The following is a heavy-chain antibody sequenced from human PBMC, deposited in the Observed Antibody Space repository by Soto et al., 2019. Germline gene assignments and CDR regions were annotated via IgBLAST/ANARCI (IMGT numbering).Heavy chain of an antibody. D-gene: IGHD6-19*01. J-gene: IGHJ4*02. CDR3: ARVGRYTSCWYLDYFDY. CDR2: INYSGST. Sequence: PSETLSLTCAVYGGSFANYYWNWIRQPPGKGLEWIGEINYSGSTDYNPSLESRVTISVDTSKNQFSLNLSSVTAADTAIYYCARVGRYTSCWYLDYFDYWGQGTVVTVSS. V-gene: IGHV4-34*01. CDR1: GGSFANYY.